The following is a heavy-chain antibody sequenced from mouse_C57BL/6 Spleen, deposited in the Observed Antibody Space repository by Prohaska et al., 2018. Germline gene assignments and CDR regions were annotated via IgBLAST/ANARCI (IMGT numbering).Heavy chain of an antibody. Sequence: EVKLEESGGGLVQPGGSMKLSCVASGFTFSNYWMNWVRQSPEKGLEWVAQIRLKSDNYATHYAESVKGRFTISRDDSKSSVYLQMNNLRAEDTGIYYCTPQEDYGSSVYFDYWGQGTTLTVSS. D-gene: IGHD1-1*01. J-gene: IGHJ2*01. CDR3: TPQEDYGSSVYFDY. CDR2: IRLKSDNYAT. CDR1: GFTFSNYW. V-gene: IGHV6-3*01.